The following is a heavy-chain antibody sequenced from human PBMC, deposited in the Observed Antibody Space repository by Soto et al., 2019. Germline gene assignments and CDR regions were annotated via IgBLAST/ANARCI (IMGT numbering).Heavy chain of an antibody. Sequence: EVQLVESGGGLVKPGGSLRLSCAASGFTFSSYSMNWVRQAPGKGLEWVSSISSSSSYIYYADSVKGRFTISRDNAKNSLYLQINSLRAEDTAVYYCARDEDVDIVATIYYYGMDVWGQGTTVTVSS. CDR3: ARDEDVDIVATIYYYGMDV. D-gene: IGHD5-12*01. CDR1: GFTFSSYS. V-gene: IGHV3-21*01. CDR2: ISSSSSYI. J-gene: IGHJ6*02.